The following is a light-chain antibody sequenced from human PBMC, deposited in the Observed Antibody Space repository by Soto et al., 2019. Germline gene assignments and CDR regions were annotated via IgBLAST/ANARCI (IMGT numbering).Light chain of an antibody. V-gene: IGKV2-30*01. CDR3: LQWKHCSET. CDR1: QSLVYSDGNTY. J-gene: IGKJ1*01. Sequence: DVVMTQSPLSLPVTLGQPASISCRSSQSLVYSDGNTYLNWFPQRPGQSPMRLIYRVSNRDSGVPYRFSGSGPGADFTLNISRVEAEDVGVYYCLQWKHCSETFGHDSKVEI. CDR2: RVS.